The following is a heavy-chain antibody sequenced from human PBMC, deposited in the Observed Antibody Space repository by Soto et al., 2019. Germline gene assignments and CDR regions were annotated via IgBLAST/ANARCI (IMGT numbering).Heavy chain of an antibody. CDR3: ARDYTAAGTFAFDI. CDR2: IYYSGST. D-gene: IGHD6-13*01. V-gene: IGHV4-31*03. J-gene: IGHJ3*02. Sequence: SETLSLTCTVSGGPISSGGYYWSWIRQHPGKGLEWIGYIYYSGSTYYNPSLKSRVTISVDTSKNQFSLKLSSVTAADTAVYYCARDYTAAGTFAFDIWGQGTMVTV. CDR1: GGPISSGGYY.